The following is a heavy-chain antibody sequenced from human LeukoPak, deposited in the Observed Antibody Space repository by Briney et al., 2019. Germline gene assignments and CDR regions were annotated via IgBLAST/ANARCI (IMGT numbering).Heavy chain of an antibody. CDR3: ARDFDWGSGH. Sequence: GGSLRLSCAASGFTFSTYWMHWVRQAPGKGLVWVSRISGDGSDTRYADSVKGRFIISRDNAKNTLYLQLNGLRAEDTAVYYCARDFDWGSGHWGQGALVTVSS. CDR2: ISGDGSDT. D-gene: IGHD7-27*01. CDR1: GFTFSTYW. J-gene: IGHJ4*02. V-gene: IGHV3-74*01.